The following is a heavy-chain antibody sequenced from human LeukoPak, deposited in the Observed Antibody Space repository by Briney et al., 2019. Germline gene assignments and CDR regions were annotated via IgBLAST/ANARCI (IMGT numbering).Heavy chain of an antibody. J-gene: IGHJ4*02. CDR2: IKPDGSEK. V-gene: IGHV3-7*01. CDR3: ARGGAATGRFDF. CDR1: GFTFSSYW. Sequence: GGSLRLSCAASGFTFSSYWMSWVHQAPGQGLEWVANIKPDGSEKYFVDPVKGRFTISRDNAKNSLYLLMNSLRAEDTAVYYCARGGAATGRFDFWGQGTLVTVSS. D-gene: IGHD6-13*01.